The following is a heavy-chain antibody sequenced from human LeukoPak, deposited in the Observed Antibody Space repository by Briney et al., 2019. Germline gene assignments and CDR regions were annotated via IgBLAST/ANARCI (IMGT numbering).Heavy chain of an antibody. CDR1: GYTFTSYG. CDR3: ARDRSGWYPGGMDV. V-gene: IGHV1-18*01. CDR2: ISAYNGNT. D-gene: IGHD6-19*01. Sequence: ASVKVSFTASGYTFTSYGISWVRQAPGQGLEWMGWISAYNGNTNYAQKLQGRVTMTTDTSTSTAYMELRSLRSDDTAVYYCARDRSGWYPGGMDVWGQGTTVTVSS. J-gene: IGHJ6*02.